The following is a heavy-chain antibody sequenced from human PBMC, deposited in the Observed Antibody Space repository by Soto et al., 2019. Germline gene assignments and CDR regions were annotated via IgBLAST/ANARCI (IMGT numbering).Heavy chain of an antibody. J-gene: IGHJ3*02. CDR3: ATLGDRDGFEI. V-gene: IGHV3-21*06. Sequence: EVQVVESGGGLVKPGESLRLSCAASGFAFSAYNMKWVRQAPGKGLEYVSSISSSATQIFQTDSVKGRFTIYRDNAKNSLYLQMNSLRAEETAIYSCATLGDRDGFEIWGQGTTVTVSS. CDR2: ISSSATQI. CDR1: GFAFSAYN. D-gene: IGHD4-17*01.